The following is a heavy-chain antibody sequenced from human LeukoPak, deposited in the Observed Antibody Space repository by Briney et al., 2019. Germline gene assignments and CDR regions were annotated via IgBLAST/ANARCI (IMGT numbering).Heavy chain of an antibody. J-gene: IGHJ4*02. CDR2: ISNDGTKK. CDR3: AKDRAFQAAGVTDS. V-gene: IGHV3-30*18. Sequence: PGRSLRLSCAASGFTFSSHGMHWFRQAPGKGLEWVAVISNDGTKKLYGDSVKGRFTISRDDSENTLYLQMNSLRDEDTAVYYCAKDRAFQAAGVTDSWGQGTLVTVPS. D-gene: IGHD3-10*01. CDR1: GFTFSSHG.